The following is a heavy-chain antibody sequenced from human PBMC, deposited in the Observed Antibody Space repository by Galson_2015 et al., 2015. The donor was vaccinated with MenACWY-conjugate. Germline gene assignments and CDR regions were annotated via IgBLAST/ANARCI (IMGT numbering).Heavy chain of an antibody. J-gene: IGHJ4*02. V-gene: IGHV3-30*02. CDR1: GFTFSSYG. D-gene: IGHD6-13*01. Sequence: SLRLSCAASGFTFSSYGMHWVRQAPGKGLEWVAFIRYDGSNKYYADSVKGRFTISRDNSKNTLYLQMNSLRAEDTAVYYCAKGTQLVRNYFDYWGQGTLVTVSS. CDR3: AKGTQLVRNYFDY. CDR2: IRYDGSNK.